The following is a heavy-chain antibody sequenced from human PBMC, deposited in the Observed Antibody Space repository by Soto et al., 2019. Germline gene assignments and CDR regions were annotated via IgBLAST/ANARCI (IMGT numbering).Heavy chain of an antibody. CDR2: LSGSGGTT. Sequence: GGSLRLSCAASGFTFSSYAMSWVRQTPGKGLEWVSTLSGSGGTTYYADSVKGQFTISRDNSKNTLYLQMNSLRAEDTAVYYCAKDQGSSWYEIDYWGQGTLVTVSS. J-gene: IGHJ4*02. CDR1: GFTFSSYA. V-gene: IGHV3-23*01. D-gene: IGHD6-13*01. CDR3: AKDQGSSWYEIDY.